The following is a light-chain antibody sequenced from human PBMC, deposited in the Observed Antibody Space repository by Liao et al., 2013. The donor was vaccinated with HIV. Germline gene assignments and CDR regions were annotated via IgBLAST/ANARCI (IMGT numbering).Light chain of an antibody. J-gene: IGLJ2*01. CDR1: NIGSIS. V-gene: IGLV3-21*01. CDR2: YDS. CDR3: QAWDSSTVV. Sequence: SYELTQPPSVSVAPGKTARITCGGNNIGSISVHWYQQKPGQAPVLVIYYDSDRPSGIPERFSGSNSGNTATLTISGIQAMDEADYYCQAWDSSTVVFGGGTKLTVL.